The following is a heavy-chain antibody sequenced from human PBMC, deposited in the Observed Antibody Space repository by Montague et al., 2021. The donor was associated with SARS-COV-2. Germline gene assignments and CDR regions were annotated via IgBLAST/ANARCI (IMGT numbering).Heavy chain of an antibody. CDR3: ARLPYDNSYEMDV. J-gene: IGHJ6*02. D-gene: IGHD3-9*01. V-gene: IGHV4-59*01. CDR1: GGSISTYY. CDR2: IDYSGST. Sequence: SETLSLTCTVSGGSISTYYWNWIRQFPGKGLEWIGYIDYSGSTNYNPSLQSRVIISVDRSKIQFSLKLNSVTAADTAIYYCARLPYDNSYEMDVWGQGTAVTVSS.